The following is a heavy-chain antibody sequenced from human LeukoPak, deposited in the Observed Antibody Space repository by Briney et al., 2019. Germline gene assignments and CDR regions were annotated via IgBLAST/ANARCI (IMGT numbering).Heavy chain of an antibody. V-gene: IGHV1-2*02. D-gene: IGHD3-22*01. CDR2: INPNSGGT. CDR1: GYTFTGYY. J-gene: IGHJ5*02. Sequence: ASVKVSCKASGYTFTGYYMHWVRQAPGQGLEWMGWINPNSGGTNYAQKFQGRVTMTRDTSISTAYMELSSLRSEDTAVYYCARLRIYDSSGPTGFDPWGRGTLVPVSS. CDR3: ARLRIYDSSGPTGFDP.